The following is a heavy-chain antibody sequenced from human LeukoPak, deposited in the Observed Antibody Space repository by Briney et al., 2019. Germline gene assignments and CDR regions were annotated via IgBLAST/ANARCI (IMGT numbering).Heavy chain of an antibody. Sequence: PGGFLRLSCAASGFTFSRYSMNWVRQAPGKGLEWVSYISSSSSTKYYADSVKGRFTISRDNAKSSLYLQMNSLRDEDTAVYFCARDPGHSSVGEPKHNDYWGQGTLVTVSS. D-gene: IGHD3-10*01. CDR1: GFTFSRYS. CDR3: ARDPGHSSVGEPKHNDY. J-gene: IGHJ4*02. CDR2: ISSSSSTK. V-gene: IGHV3-48*02.